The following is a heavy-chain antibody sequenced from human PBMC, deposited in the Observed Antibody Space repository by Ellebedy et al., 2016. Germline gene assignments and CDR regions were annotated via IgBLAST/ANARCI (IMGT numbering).Heavy chain of an antibody. Sequence: ASVKVSCXASGYTFTTYGINWVRQAPGQGLEWMGWISAYNGHTMYAQKLQGRVTITRDTSASTAYMELSSLRSEDTAVYYCASGKNWGFGYWGQGTLVTVSS. V-gene: IGHV1-18*01. CDR3: ASGKNWGFGY. J-gene: IGHJ4*02. CDR1: GYTFTTYG. CDR2: ISAYNGHT. D-gene: IGHD3-16*01.